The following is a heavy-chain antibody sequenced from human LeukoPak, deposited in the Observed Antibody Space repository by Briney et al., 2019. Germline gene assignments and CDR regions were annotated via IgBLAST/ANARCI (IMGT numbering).Heavy chain of an antibody. CDR1: GGSISSYY. J-gene: IGHJ1*01. V-gene: IGHV4-59*08. D-gene: IGHD6-13*01. Sequence: SETLSHTCTVSGGSISSYYWNWIRQPPGKGLEWIGYINYSGSTNYNPSLNSRVTISVDTSKNQFSLKLSSVTAADTAVYYCAIPYSSSWYVYFQHWGQGTLVTVSS. CDR2: INYSGST. CDR3: AIPYSSSWYVYFQH.